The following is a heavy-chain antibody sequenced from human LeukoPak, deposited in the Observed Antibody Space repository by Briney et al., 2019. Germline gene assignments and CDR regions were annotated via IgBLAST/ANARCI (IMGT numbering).Heavy chain of an antibody. CDR2: ISSSGSTI. Sequence: GGSLRLSCAASGFTVSSNEMNWVRQAPGKGLEWVSYISSSGSTIYYADSVKGRFTISRDNAKNSLSLQMNSLRGEDTAVYYCASLSDVWGQGTTVTVSS. J-gene: IGHJ6*02. CDR3: ASLSDV. D-gene: IGHD2/OR15-2a*01. V-gene: IGHV3-48*03. CDR1: GFTVSSNE.